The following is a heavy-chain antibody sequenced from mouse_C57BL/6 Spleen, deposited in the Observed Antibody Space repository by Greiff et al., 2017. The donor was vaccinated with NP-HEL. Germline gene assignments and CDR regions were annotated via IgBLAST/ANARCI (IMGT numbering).Heavy chain of an antibody. V-gene: IGHV5-9-1*02. CDR3: TRGRYYYGSSFDY. Sequence: DVMLVESGEGLVKPGGSLKLSCAASGFTFSSYAMSWVRQTPEKRLEWVAYISSGGDYIYYADTVKGRFTISRDNARNTLYLQMSRRKSGDTAMYYCTRGRYYYGSSFDYWGQGTTLTVSS. J-gene: IGHJ2*01. CDR1: GFTFSSYA. CDR2: ISSGGDYI. D-gene: IGHD1-1*01.